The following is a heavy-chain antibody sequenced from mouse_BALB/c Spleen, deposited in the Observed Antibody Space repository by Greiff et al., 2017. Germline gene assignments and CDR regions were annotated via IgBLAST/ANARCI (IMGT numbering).Heavy chain of an antibody. J-gene: IGHJ4*01. Sequence: EVKLLESGPSLVKPSQTLSLTCSVTGDSITSGYWNWIRKFPGNKLEYMGYISYSGSTYYNPSLKSRISITRDTSKNQYYLQLNSVTTEDTATYYCARSYYYGTDVWAMDYWGQGTSVTVSS. V-gene: IGHV3-8*02. CDR2: ISYSGST. CDR1: GDSITSGY. D-gene: IGHD1-1*01. CDR3: ARSYYYGTDVWAMDY.